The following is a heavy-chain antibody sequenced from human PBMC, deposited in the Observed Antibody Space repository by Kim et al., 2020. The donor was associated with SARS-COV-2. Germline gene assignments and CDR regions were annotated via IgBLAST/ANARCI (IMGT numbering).Heavy chain of an antibody. CDR3: ARDQGYSYGGYFDL. D-gene: IGHD5-18*01. J-gene: IGHJ2*01. V-gene: IGHV4-59*12. CDR2: IYYSGST. CDR1: GGSISSYS. Sequence: SETLSLTCNVSGGSISSYSWNWIRQPPGKGLEWIGYIYYSGSTNYNPSLKSRVTISVDTSKNQFSLKLSSVTAADTAVYYCARDQGYSYGGYFDLWGRGT.